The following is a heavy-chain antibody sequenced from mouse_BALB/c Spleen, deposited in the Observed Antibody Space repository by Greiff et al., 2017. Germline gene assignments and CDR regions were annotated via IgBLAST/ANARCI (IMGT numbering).Heavy chain of an antibody. CDR2: ISSGGSYT. V-gene: IGHV5-6*01. CDR3: ARRSNDAMDY. J-gene: IGHJ4*01. Sequence: VQLKESGGGLVQPGGSRKLSCAASGFTFSSFGMHWVRQAPEKGLEWVATISSGGSYTYYPDSVKGRFTISRDNAKNTLYLQMSSLKSEDTAMYYCARRSNDAMDYWGQGTSVTVSS. CDR1: GFTFSSFG.